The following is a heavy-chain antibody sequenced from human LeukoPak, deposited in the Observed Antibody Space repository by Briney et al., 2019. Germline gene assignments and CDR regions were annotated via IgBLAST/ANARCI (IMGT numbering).Heavy chain of an antibody. J-gene: IGHJ4*02. Sequence: GASVKVSCKASGYTFTSYGISWVRQAPGQGLEWMGWISAYNGNTNYAQKLQGRVTMTTDTSTSTAYMELRSLRSDDTAVYYCARDFTIFGVVIGSDPRPNLDYWGQGTLVTVSS. D-gene: IGHD3-3*01. CDR3: ARDFTIFGVVIGSDPRPNLDY. CDR1: GYTFTSYG. V-gene: IGHV1-18*01. CDR2: ISAYNGNT.